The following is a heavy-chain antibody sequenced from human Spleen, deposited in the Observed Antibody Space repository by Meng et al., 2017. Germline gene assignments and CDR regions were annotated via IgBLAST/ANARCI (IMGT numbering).Heavy chain of an antibody. D-gene: IGHD3-10*01. J-gene: IGHJ3*02. CDR2: INPDTGDT. V-gene: IGHV1-2*06. CDR3: ARATNSATRSSPTDAFDI. Sequence: ASVKVSCKPSGYTFTAYYIHWVRQAPGQGLEWMGHINPDTGDTLYAQKFQGRVSMTGDTSISTAYVELSGLRSDDTAVYYCARATNSATRSSPTDAFDIWGQGTMVTVSS. CDR1: GYTFTAYY.